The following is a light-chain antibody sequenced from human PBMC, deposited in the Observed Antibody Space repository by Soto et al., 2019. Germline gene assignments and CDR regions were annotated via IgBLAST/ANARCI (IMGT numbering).Light chain of an antibody. V-gene: IGKV3D-15*01. CDR2: GAS. Sequence: EIGMTQSPATLSVSPGERATLSCRASQSVSNSLAWYQHKPGQAPRLLIYGASTRDTAIPARFSGSGSGTEFTLTISSLQSEDFAVYYCQQYDNWPGTFGQGTKVEIK. J-gene: IGKJ1*01. CDR1: QSVSNS. CDR3: QQYDNWPGT.